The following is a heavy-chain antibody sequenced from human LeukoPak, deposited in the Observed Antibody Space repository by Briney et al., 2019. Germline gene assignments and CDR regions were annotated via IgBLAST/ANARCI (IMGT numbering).Heavy chain of an antibody. CDR3: ARASGDSDYFDY. V-gene: IGHV3-53*01. CDR2: IYSGGST. J-gene: IGHJ4*02. Sequence: PGGSLRLSCAASGFTVSSSYMSWVRQAPGKGLEWVSVIYSGGSTYYADSVKGRFTISRDNSKDTLYLQMNSLRAEDTAVYYCARASGDSDYFDYWGQGTLVTVSS. CDR1: GFTVSSSY. D-gene: IGHD3-10*01.